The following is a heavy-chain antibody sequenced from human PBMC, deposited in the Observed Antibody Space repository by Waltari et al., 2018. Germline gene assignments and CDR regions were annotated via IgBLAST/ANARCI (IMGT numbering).Heavy chain of an antibody. J-gene: IGHJ5*02. CDR1: GGSISSYY. CDR2: IYYSGST. D-gene: IGHD4-17*01. V-gene: IGHV4-59*01. CDR3: ARVDYGDYDTNWFDP. Sequence: QVQLQESGPGLVKPSETLSLTCTVSGGSISSYYWSWIRQPPGKGLEWIGYIYYSGSTNYNPSLKSRVTISVDTSKNQFSLKLSSVTAADTAVYYCARVDYGDYDTNWFDPWGQGTLVTVSS.